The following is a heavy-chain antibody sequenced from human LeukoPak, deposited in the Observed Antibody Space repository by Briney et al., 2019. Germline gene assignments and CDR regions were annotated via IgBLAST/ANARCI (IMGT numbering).Heavy chain of an antibody. V-gene: IGHV4-59*01. CDR1: GGSISSYY. CDR2: IYYSGST. D-gene: IGHD1-26*01. CDR3: ARALELYYWYFDL. Sequence: SETLSLTCTVSGGSISSYYWSWIRQPPGKGLEWIGYIYYSGSTNYNPSLKSRVTLSVDTSKNQFSPKLSSVTAADTAVYYCARALELYYWYFDLWGRGTLVTVSS. J-gene: IGHJ2*01.